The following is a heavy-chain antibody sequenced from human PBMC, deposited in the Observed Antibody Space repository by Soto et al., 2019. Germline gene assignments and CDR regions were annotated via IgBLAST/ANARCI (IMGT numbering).Heavy chain of an antibody. CDR1: GGSFSGYY. Sequence: SETLSLTCAVYGGSFSGYYWSWIRQHPGKGLEWIGEINHSGSTNYNPSLKSRVTISVDTSKNQFSLKLSSVTAADTAVYYCARVFVVVPAATNWFDPWGQGTLVTVSS. D-gene: IGHD2-2*01. V-gene: IGHV4-34*01. J-gene: IGHJ5*02. CDR3: ARVFVVVPAATNWFDP. CDR2: INHSGST.